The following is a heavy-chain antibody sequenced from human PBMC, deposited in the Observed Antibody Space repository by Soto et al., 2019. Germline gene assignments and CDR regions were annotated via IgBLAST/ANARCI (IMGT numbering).Heavy chain of an antibody. J-gene: IGHJ3*02. CDR2: IYQSGST. D-gene: IGHD3-10*01. Sequence: SETLSLTCTVSGGSISSTNWWTWVRQTPGKGLQWIGEIYQSGSTNYNPSLKSRVTISLDKSKNLFSLNLRSVTAADTAVYYCARVGDVDWYPSGFDIWGQGTMVTVSS. CDR1: GGSISSTNW. V-gene: IGHV4-4*02. CDR3: ARVGDVDWYPSGFDI.